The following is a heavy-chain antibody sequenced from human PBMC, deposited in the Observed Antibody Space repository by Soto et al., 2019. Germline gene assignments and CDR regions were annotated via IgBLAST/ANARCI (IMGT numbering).Heavy chain of an antibody. CDR3: ARDRYYYGSGSYYKSVRFDP. CDR1: GVSFSGYY. D-gene: IGHD3-10*01. Sequence: SETLSLTCAVYGVSFSGYYWSWIRQPPGKGLEWIGEINHSGGTNYNPSLKSRVTISVDTSKNQFSLKLSSVTAADTAVYYCARDRYYYGSGSYYKSVRFDPWGQGTLVTVSS. CDR2: INHSGGT. J-gene: IGHJ5*02. V-gene: IGHV4-34*01.